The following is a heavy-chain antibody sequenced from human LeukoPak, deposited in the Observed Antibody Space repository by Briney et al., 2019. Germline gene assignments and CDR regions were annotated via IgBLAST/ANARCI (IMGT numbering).Heavy chain of an antibody. V-gene: IGHV3-33*01. Sequence: PGGSLRLFCAASGFAFNTYAMHWVRQAPGQGLEWVALIWHVGSHKFYSNSVRGQFTIYRDNSKNTVSLQMNNLRPDDTAVYYCAREIVGSGSYPDFWGQGTLVTVSS. D-gene: IGHD3-10*01. J-gene: IGHJ4*02. CDR1: GFAFNTYA. CDR3: AREIVGSGSYPDF. CDR2: IWHVGSHK.